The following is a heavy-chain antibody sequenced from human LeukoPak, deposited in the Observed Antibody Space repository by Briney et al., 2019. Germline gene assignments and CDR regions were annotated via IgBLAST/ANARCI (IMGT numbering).Heavy chain of an antibody. D-gene: IGHD2-15*01. V-gene: IGHV1-69*01. J-gene: IGHJ4*02. CDR1: GGTFSSYA. CDR2: IIPIFGTA. CDR3: ASRLGYCSGGSCYLPLDY. Sequence: SVKVSCKASGGTFSSYAISWGRQAPGQGLEWMGGIIPIFGTANYAQKFQGRVTITADESTSTAYMELSSLRSEDTAVYYCASRLGYCSGGSCYLPLDYWGQGTLVTVSS.